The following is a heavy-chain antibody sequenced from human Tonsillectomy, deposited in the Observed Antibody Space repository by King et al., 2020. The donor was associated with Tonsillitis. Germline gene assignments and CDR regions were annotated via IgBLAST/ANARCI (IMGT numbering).Heavy chain of an antibody. CDR2: IYTSGST. J-gene: IGHJ6*02. CDR3: ARDCDFWSGYYLYYGMDV. Sequence: QLQESGPGLVKPSETLSLTCTVSGGSISSYYWSWIRQPAGKGLEWMGRIYTSGSTNYNPSLKSRVTMSVDTSKNQFSLKLSSVTAADTALYYCARDCDFWSGYYLYYGMDVWGQGTTVTVSS. D-gene: IGHD3-3*01. V-gene: IGHV4-4*07. CDR1: GGSISSYY.